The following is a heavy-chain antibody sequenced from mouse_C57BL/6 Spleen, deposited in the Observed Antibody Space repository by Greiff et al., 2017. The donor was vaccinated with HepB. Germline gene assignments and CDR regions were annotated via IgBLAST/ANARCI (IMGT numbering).Heavy chain of an antibody. J-gene: IGHJ3*01. CDR1: GFSLTSYG. Sequence: VKLVESGPGLVAPSQSLSITCTVSGFSLTSYGVDWVRQSPGKGLEWLGVIWGVGSTNYNSALKSRLSIRKDNSKSQVFLKMNSLQTDDTVMYYGASVERAYWGQGTLVTVSA. V-gene: IGHV2-6*01. CDR2: IWGVGST. CDR3: ASVERAY.